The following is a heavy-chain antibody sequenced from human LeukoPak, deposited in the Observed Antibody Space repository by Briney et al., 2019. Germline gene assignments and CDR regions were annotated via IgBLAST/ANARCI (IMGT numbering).Heavy chain of an antibody. Sequence: PSETLSLTCTVSGGSISSGSYYWSWIRQPAGKGLEWIGRIYTSGSTNYNPSLKSRVTISVDTSKNQFSLKLSSVTAADTAVYYCARHVGRNHAFDIWGQGTMVTVSS. D-gene: IGHD3-10*01. CDR2: IYTSGST. CDR3: ARHVGRNHAFDI. V-gene: IGHV4-61*02. J-gene: IGHJ3*02. CDR1: GGSISSGSYY.